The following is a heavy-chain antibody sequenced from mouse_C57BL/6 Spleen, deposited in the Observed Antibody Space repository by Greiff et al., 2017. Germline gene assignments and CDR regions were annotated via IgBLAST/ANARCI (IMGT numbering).Heavy chain of an antibody. CDR3: ARGGSRGWYFDV. CDR1: GFTFSDYY. Sequence: EVKLVESEGGLVQPGSSMKLSCTASGFTFSDYYMAWVRQVPEKGLEWVANINYDGSSTYYLDSLKSRFIFSRDTAKNILYLQMSSLKSEDTATYYCARGGSRGWYFDVWGTGTTVTVSS. D-gene: IGHD1-1*01. CDR2: INYDGSST. J-gene: IGHJ1*03. V-gene: IGHV5-16*01.